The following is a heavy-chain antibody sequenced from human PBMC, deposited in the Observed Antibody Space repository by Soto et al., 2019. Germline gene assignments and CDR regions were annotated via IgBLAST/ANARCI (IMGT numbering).Heavy chain of an antibody. Sequence: QVQLVQSGDEVKKPGASVKGSCKASGYTFTSYGISWMRQAPGQGLEWMGWINPYNGNTKYAQKLQGRVTMTTDTSTSTAYMELRSLRSDDTAVYYCARDAAVGLFDYWGQGTLVTVSS. V-gene: IGHV1-18*01. CDR1: GYTFTSYG. CDR3: ARDAAVGLFDY. J-gene: IGHJ4*02. CDR2: INPYNGNT. D-gene: IGHD1-26*01.